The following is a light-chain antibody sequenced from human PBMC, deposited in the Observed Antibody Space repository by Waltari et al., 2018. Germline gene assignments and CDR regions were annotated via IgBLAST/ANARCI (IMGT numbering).Light chain of an antibody. Sequence: SYVVTQPPSVSVAPGQTATITCEGDNIRSKYDNWYQQEPGQAPVVVVYDDSDRPSGIPERFSGSNSGNTATLTISRVEAGDEADYYCQVWDPNSDRQVFGGGTKLTVL. V-gene: IGLV3-21*02. CDR1: NIRSKY. CDR3: QVWDPNSDRQV. J-gene: IGLJ2*01. CDR2: DDS.